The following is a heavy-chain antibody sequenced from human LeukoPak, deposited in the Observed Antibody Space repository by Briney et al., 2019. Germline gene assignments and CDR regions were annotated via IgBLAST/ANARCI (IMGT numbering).Heavy chain of an antibody. Sequence: GGSLRLSCAASGFTFGSYNMHWLRHAPGKGLVWVSRISSDGSSATYADSAKGRFTVSRDNAKNTLYLQIDSLRDDDTAVYYCTRGDCSSISCPQDWFDPWGQGTLVTVSS. CDR1: GFTFGSYN. CDR3: TRGDCSSISCPQDWFDP. D-gene: IGHD2-2*01. J-gene: IGHJ5*02. CDR2: ISSDGSSA. V-gene: IGHV3-74*01.